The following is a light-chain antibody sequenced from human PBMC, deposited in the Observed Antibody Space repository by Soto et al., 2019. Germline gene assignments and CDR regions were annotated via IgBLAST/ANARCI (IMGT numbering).Light chain of an antibody. CDR3: SSHTTIAAHV. J-gene: IGLJ1*01. CDR2: DVS. V-gene: IGLV2-14*03. CDR1: SSDIGAYNF. Sequence: QSALTQPASVSGSPGQSITISCTGTSSDIGAYNFVSWYQQHPGKAPKLMIYDVSNRPSGVSNRFSGSKSGDTASLTISGLQADYEADYYCSSHTTIAAHVFGARSTVTVL.